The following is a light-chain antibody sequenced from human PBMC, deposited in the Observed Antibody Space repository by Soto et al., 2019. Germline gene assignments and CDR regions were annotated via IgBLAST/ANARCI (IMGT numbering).Light chain of an antibody. Sequence: DIVMTKSPLSLPVTPGEPASISCRSSQSLLHSNGYNYLDWYLQKPGQSPQLLIYLGSNRASGVPDRFSGSGSGTDFTLKISRVEAEDVGVYYCMQALQGLTFGGGTKVEIK. CDR2: LGS. J-gene: IGKJ4*01. CDR3: MQALQGLT. CDR1: QSLLHSNGYNY. V-gene: IGKV2-28*01.